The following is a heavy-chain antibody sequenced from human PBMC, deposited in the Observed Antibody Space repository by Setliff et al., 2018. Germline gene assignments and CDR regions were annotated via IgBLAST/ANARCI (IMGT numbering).Heavy chain of an antibody. CDR2: VRSNSVGGTT. CDR1: GLTFADAW. Sequence: PGGSLRLSCTASGLTFADAWMNWVRQAPGKGLEWVARVRSNSVGGTTEYGAPVKGRFTISRDDSKDTVYLQMNDLKTEDTGVYYCTGRTYRHQLGDYWGQGTLVTVSS. J-gene: IGHJ4*02. CDR3: TGRTYRHQLGDY. D-gene: IGHD1-1*01. V-gene: IGHV3-15*01.